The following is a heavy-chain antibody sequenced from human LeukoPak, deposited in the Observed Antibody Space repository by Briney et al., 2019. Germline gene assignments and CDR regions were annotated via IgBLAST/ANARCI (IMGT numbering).Heavy chain of an antibody. CDR1: GFTVSSNY. CDR2: IYGDGSS. CDR3: ARGEAVGYTVERLW. V-gene: IGHV3-53*01. D-gene: IGHD5/OR15-5a*01. Sequence: GGSLRLSCTASGFTVSSNYMGWVRQAPGKGLKWVSVIYGDGSSYYADSVKGRFTISRDNSKNTLHLQMNSLRAEDTAVYYCARGEAVGYTVERLWWGQGTLVTVSS. J-gene: IGHJ4*02.